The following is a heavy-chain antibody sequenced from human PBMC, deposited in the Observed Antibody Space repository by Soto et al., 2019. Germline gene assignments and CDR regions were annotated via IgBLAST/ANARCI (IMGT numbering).Heavy chain of an antibody. CDR2: IYYSGST. CDR1: GGSISSSSYY. Sequence: SETLCLTCTVSGGSISSSSYYWGWIRQPPGKGLEWIGSIYYSGSTYYNPSLKSRVTISVDTSKNQFSLKLSSVTAADTAVYYCAGTYRQYCTNGVCYFGYWGQGTLVTVSS. V-gene: IGHV4-39*01. J-gene: IGHJ4*02. D-gene: IGHD2-8*01. CDR3: AGTYRQYCTNGVCYFGY.